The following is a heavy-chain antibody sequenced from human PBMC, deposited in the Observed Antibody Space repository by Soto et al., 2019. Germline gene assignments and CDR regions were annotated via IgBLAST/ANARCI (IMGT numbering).Heavy chain of an antibody. V-gene: IGHV4-59*11. CDR3: SRVGSSGWSPDY. CDR2: IFYSGSTTY. J-gene: IGHJ4*02. D-gene: IGHD6-19*01. Sequence: QVQLQESGPGLVKPSDTLSLTCTVSGGSISGHYWIWIRQPPGEGMEWIGYIFYSGSTTYNNNPSLKSRVTISVDTSKNPFSLRLSSMTAADTAIYYCSRVGSSGWSPDYWGKGTVVTVSS. CDR1: GGSISGHY.